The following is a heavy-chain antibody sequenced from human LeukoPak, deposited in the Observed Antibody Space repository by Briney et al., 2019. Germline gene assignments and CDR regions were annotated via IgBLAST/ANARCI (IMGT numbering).Heavy chain of an antibody. V-gene: IGHV4-30-4*08. J-gene: IGHJ5*02. CDR3: ARADIGIEVAGTIHNWFDP. Sequence: SQTLSLTCTVSGGSSSSGDYFWNWIRQTPGKGLEWIGYIYYSGSTYYNPSLRSRVSISVDTSKNQFSLKLTSVTAADTAVYYCARADIGIEVAGTIHNWFDPWGQGTQVTVSS. CDR1: GGSSSSGDYF. CDR2: IYYSGST. D-gene: IGHD6-19*01.